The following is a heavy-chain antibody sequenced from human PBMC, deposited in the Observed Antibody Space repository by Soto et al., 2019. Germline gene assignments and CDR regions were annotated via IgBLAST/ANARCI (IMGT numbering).Heavy chain of an antibody. Sequence: PSETLSLTCTVSGGSISSYYWSWIRQPPGKGLEWIGYIYYSGSTNYNPSLKSRVTISVDTSKNQFSLKLSSVTAADTAVYYCARALSGSPLGYYYYGMDVWGQGTTVTVSS. D-gene: IGHD1-26*01. CDR2: IYYSGST. CDR1: GGSISSYY. CDR3: ARALSGSPLGYYYYGMDV. V-gene: IGHV4-59*01. J-gene: IGHJ6*02.